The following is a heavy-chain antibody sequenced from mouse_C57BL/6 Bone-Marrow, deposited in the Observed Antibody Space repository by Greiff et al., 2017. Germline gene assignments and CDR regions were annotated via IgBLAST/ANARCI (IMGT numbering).Heavy chain of an antibody. CDR3: ARGDLGCAY. V-gene: IGHV1-54*01. J-gene: IGHJ3*01. D-gene: IGHD2-10*02. Sequence: VQLQQSGAELVRPGTSVKVSCKASGYAFTNYLIEWVKQRPGQGLEWIGVINPGSGGTNYNEKFKGKATLTADKSSSTAYMQLSSLTSEDSAVYYCARGDLGCAYWGQGTLVTVSA. CDR2: INPGSGGT. CDR1: GYAFTNYL.